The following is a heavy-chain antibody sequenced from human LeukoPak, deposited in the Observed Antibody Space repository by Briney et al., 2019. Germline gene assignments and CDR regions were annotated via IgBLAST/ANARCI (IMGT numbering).Heavy chain of an antibody. V-gene: IGHV4-39*07. Sequence: SETLSLTCTVSGGSISSSSYYWGWIRQPPGTGLEWIGSIYYSGSTYYNPSLKSRVTISVDTSKNQFSLKLSSVTAADTAVYYCARLSGTHFDYWGQGTLVTVSS. J-gene: IGHJ4*02. CDR3: ARLSGTHFDY. CDR1: GGSISSSSYY. D-gene: IGHD1-26*01. CDR2: IYYSGST.